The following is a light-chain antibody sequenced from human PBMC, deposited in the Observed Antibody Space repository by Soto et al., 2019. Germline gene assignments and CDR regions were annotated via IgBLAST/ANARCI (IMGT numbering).Light chain of an antibody. V-gene: IGKV1-5*03. J-gene: IGKJ2*02. CDR3: QQYNSYSGGT. CDR2: KAS. CDR1: QSISNR. Sequence: DIQMTQSPSTLPASVGDRVSITCRASQSISNRLAWYQQKPGKAPRLLIYKASSLESGVPSRFSGSGSGTEFTLTISCLQPDDFATYYCQQYNSYSGGTFGQGTKVESK.